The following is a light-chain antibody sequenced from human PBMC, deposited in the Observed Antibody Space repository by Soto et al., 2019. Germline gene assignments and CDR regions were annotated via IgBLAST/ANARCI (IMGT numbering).Light chain of an antibody. Sequence: QSVLTQPASVSGSPGQSITISCTGTSSDVGDYNFVSWYQQHPGKAPKIVIYEVINRPSGVSNRFSGSKSGHTASLTISGLQAEDEADYYCSSYTGSSTLLFGTGTKVTVL. V-gene: IGLV2-14*01. CDR2: EVI. J-gene: IGLJ1*01. CDR1: SSDVGDYNF. CDR3: SSYTGSSTLL.